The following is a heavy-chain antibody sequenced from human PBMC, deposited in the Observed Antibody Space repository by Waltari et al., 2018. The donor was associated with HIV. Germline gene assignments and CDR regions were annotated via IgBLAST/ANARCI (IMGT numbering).Heavy chain of an antibody. CDR3: ARGESATWANLDF. J-gene: IGHJ4*01. V-gene: IGHV1-2*04. CDR2: VNPANGAT. D-gene: IGHD1-26*01. CDR1: GYTFAAFH. Sequence: QVQLVQSAAELKSPGASVQIACRTSGYTFAAFHIHWWRQAPGEGLQWVGWVNPANGATKYAQELQDWVSVTTDRSITTVYLTLKRLRSDDTAVYYCARGESATWANLDFWGQGTVVSVSS.